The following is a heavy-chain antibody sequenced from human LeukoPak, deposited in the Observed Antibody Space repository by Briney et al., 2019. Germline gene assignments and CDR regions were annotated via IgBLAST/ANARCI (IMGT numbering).Heavy chain of an antibody. V-gene: IGHV3-30*18. J-gene: IGHJ4*02. CDR3: AKYSGSYYYPPNWDS. Sequence: GGSLRLSCAASRFTFSSYGMHWVRQAPGKGLEWVAVMSYDGSNEYYADSVKGRFTISRDNSKNTLYLQMNSLRAEDTAVYFCAKYSGSYYYPPNWDSWGQGTLVTVSS. CDR1: RFTFSSYG. CDR2: MSYDGSNE. D-gene: IGHD1-26*01.